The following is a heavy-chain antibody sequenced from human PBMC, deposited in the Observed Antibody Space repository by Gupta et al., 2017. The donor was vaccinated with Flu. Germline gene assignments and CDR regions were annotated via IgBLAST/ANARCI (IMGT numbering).Heavy chain of an antibody. CDR3: ATSLGDKDNGGYLDY. D-gene: IGHD3-22*01. J-gene: IGHJ4*02. CDR1: GFSFSSQY. CDR2: VKPDGSGE. Sequence: GFSFSSQYMTWVRQAPGKGLEWVANVKPDGSGEFYVDSVKGRFTISRDNAKNSVSLQMNSLRAEDTATYYCATSLGDKDNGGYLDYWGQGTLVSVSS. V-gene: IGHV3-7*01.